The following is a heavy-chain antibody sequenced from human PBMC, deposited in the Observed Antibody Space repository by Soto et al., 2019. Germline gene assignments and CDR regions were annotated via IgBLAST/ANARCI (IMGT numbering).Heavy chain of an antibody. V-gene: IGHV4-59*12. J-gene: IGHJ4*02. D-gene: IGHD2-15*01. Sequence: SETLSLTCTVSGGSISSYYWSWIRQPPGKGLEWIGYIYYSGSTNYNPSLKSRVTISVDRSKNQFSLKLSSVTAADTAVYYCARGQVVAAQHWSQGTLVTVSS. CDR1: GGSISSYY. CDR3: ARGQVVAAQH. CDR2: IYYSGST.